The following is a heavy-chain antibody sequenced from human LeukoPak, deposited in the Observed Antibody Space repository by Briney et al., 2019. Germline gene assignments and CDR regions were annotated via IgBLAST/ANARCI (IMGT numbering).Heavy chain of an antibody. D-gene: IGHD1-26*01. CDR3: AREMGATGAGALDY. V-gene: IGHV3-30*04. CDR2: ISYDGSNK. J-gene: IGHJ4*02. CDR1: GFTFSSYA. Sequence: GRSLRLSCAASGFTFSSYAMHWVRQAPGKGLEWVAVISYDGSNKYYADSVKGRFTISRDNSKNTLYPQMNSLRAEDTAVYYCAREMGATGAGALDYWGQGTLVTVSS.